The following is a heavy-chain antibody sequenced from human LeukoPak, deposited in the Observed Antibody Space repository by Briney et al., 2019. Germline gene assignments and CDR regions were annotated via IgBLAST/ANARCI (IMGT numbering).Heavy chain of an antibody. CDR3: ARGIPPPTVVTYYYYYYMDV. D-gene: IGHD4-23*01. J-gene: IGHJ6*03. Sequence: PSETLSLTCTVSGGSISSYYWSWIRQPPGKGLEWIAYIYYSGSTNYNPSLKSRVTISVDTSKNQFSLKLSSVTAADTAVYYCARGIPPPTVVTYYYYYYMDVWGKGTTVTVSS. CDR1: GGSISSYY. CDR2: IYYSGST. V-gene: IGHV4-59*01.